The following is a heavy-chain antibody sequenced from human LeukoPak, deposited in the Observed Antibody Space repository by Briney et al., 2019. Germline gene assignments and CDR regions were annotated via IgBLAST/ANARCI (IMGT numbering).Heavy chain of an antibody. CDR1: GYTFTGYY. CDR3: ARGPVPQTAYLDY. J-gene: IGHJ4*02. CDR2: INPNSGGT. V-gene: IGHV1-2*02. Sequence: ASVKVSCKASGYTFTGYYMHWVRQAPGQGLEWMGWINPNSGGTNCAQKFQGRVTMTRDTSINTAYMELSSLRSEDTAVYYCARGPVPQTAYLDYWGQGTLVTVSS.